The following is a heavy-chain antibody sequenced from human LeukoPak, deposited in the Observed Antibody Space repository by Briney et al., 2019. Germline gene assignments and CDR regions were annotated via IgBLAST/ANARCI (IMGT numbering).Heavy chain of an antibody. Sequence: SETLSLTCAVYGGSFSGYYWSWIRQPPGKGLEWIGEINHSGSTNYNPSLKSPVTISVDTSKNQFSLKLSSVTAADTAVYYCARGFPTLGYCSGGSCYSLDYWGQGTLVTVPS. V-gene: IGHV4-34*01. D-gene: IGHD2-15*01. CDR2: INHSGST. J-gene: IGHJ4*02. CDR3: ARGFPTLGYCSGGSCYSLDY. CDR1: GGSFSGYY.